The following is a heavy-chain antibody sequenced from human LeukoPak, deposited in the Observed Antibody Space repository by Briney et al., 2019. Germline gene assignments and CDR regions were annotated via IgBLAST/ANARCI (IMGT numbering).Heavy chain of an antibody. J-gene: IGHJ6*03. CDR1: GYTFTSYD. D-gene: IGHD3-10*01. V-gene: IGHV1-18*01. CDR3: ARDPDHGGLWFGDPSEDYYYYYMDV. Sequence: ASVKVSCKASGYTFTSYDINWVRQATGQGLEWMGWISAYNGNTNYAQKLQGRVTMATDTSTSTAYMELRSLRSDDTAVYYCARDPDHGGLWFGDPSEDYYYYYMDVWGKGTTVTISS. CDR2: ISAYNGNT.